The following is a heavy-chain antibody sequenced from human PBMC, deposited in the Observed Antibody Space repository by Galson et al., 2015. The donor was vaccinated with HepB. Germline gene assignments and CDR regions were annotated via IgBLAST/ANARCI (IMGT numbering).Heavy chain of an antibody. CDR3: AGAGYCRSTYCFFAY. CDR1: GDSVSGNIVS. J-gene: IGHJ4*02. V-gene: IGHV6-1*01. D-gene: IGHD2-2*01. CDR2: THFRSKWYY. Sequence: CAISGDSVSGNIVSWNWIRQSPSRGLEWLGRTHFRSKWYYDYAVSVKSRITINPDTSENQFSLQPHSVTPEDTAVYYCAGAGYCRSTYCFFAYWGQGTLVTVSS.